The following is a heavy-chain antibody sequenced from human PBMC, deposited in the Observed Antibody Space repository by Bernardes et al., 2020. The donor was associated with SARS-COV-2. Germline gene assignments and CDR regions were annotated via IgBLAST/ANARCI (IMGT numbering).Heavy chain of an antibody. CDR3: AREIYWVIPTSRGEGFDI. Sequence: GGSLRLSRVASGFSFSDYYMNWVRQAPGKGLEWLSSISDTGTIITSADSVKGRFTISRDNAKNSLFLQMNSLRAEDTAVYFCAREIYWVIPTSRGEGFDIWGQGTSVIVSS. CDR2: ISDTGTII. D-gene: IGHD3-16*02. V-gene: IGHV3-11*01. CDR1: GFSFSDYY. J-gene: IGHJ3*02.